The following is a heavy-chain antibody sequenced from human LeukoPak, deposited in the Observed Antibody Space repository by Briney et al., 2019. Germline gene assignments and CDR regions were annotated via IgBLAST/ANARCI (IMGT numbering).Heavy chain of an antibody. CDR2: IWYDGSTK. D-gene: IGHD1-26*01. V-gene: IGHV3-33*01. Sequence: GGSLRLSCAASGFTFRSHGMHWVRQAPGKGLEWVAFIWYDGSTKYYADSVKGRFTISRDNSKNTLYLQMNSLRAEDTAVYYCAGDRATSYFDYWGQGALVTISS. CDR1: GFTFRSHG. CDR3: AGDRATSYFDY. J-gene: IGHJ4*02.